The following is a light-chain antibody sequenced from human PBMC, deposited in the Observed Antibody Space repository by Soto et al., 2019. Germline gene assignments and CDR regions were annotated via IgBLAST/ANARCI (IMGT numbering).Light chain of an antibody. CDR3: PVWDITTDHYV. V-gene: IGLV3-21*04. Sequence: SYELTQPPSVSVAPEKTARLTCGGDNIGSKRVHWYRQKPGQAPVLVIYYDSDRPAGIPERFSGSNSGNTATLTINRVEAGDAADYYCPVWDITTDHYVFGTGTKVTVL. J-gene: IGLJ1*01. CDR2: YDS. CDR1: NIGSKR.